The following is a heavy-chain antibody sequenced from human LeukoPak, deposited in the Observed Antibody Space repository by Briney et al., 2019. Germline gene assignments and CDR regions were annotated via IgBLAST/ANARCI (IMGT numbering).Heavy chain of an antibody. CDR2: ISAYNGNT. D-gene: IGHD4-11*01. J-gene: IGHJ4*02. V-gene: IGHV1-18*01. CDR1: GYTFTSYG. CDR3: ARDLGYSNPTLYFDY. Sequence: AASVKVSCKASGYTFTSYGISWVRQAPGQGLEWMGWISAYNGNTNYAQKLQGRVTMTTDTSTSTAYMELRSLRSDDTAVYYCARDLGYSNPTLYFDYWGQGTLVTVSS.